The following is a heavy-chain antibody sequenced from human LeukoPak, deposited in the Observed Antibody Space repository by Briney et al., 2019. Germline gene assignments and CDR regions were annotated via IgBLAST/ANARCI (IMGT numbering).Heavy chain of an antibody. CDR2: INHSGST. D-gene: IGHD3-22*01. Sequence: SETLSLTCGVYGGSFSGYYWSWIRQPPGKGLEWIGEINHSGSTNYNPSLKSRVTISVDTSKNQFSLKLSSVTAADTAVYYCAYLGGDSSGYYTFDYWGQGTLVTVSS. V-gene: IGHV4-34*01. CDR3: AYLGGDSSGYYTFDY. CDR1: GGSFSGYY. J-gene: IGHJ4*02.